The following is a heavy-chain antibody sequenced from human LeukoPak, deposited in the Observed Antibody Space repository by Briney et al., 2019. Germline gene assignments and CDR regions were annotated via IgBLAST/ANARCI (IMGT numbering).Heavy chain of an antibody. J-gene: IGHJ4*02. Sequence: VASVKVSCKASGYTFTGYYMHWVRQAPGQGLEWMGWINPNSGGTNYAQKFQGRVTMTRDTSISTAYMELSRLRSGDTAVYYCAMLYYYDSSGYFDYWGQGTLVTVSS. CDR2: INPNSGGT. CDR1: GYTFTGYY. CDR3: AMLYYYDSSGYFDY. D-gene: IGHD3-22*01. V-gene: IGHV1-2*02.